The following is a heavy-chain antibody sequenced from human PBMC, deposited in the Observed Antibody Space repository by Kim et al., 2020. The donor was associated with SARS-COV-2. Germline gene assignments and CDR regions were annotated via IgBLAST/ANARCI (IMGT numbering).Heavy chain of an antibody. Sequence: ASVKVSCKTSGYTFTSLDINWVRQAPGEGLEWVGWMNPNTGNTGYAQKLQGRLTLTRDTSINTAYMELSGLRSEDTAVYFCARGATPWGRGTLVTVSS. V-gene: IGHV1-8*01. CDR2: MNPNTGNT. CDR3: ARGATP. CDR1: GYTFTSLD. J-gene: IGHJ5*02.